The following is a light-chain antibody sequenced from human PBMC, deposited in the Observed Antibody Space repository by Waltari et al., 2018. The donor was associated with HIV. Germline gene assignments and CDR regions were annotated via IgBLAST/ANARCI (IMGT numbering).Light chain of an antibody. Sequence: QSALTQPASVSGSPGQSVTISCSGTTSDIGGYNYVSWYQHHPGRAPKLVIYEVTKRPAGLPIRFPGSKSGNTASLTISGLQADDEADYYCSSYKISDTWVFGGGTKVTVL. CDR3: SSYKISDTWV. CDR2: EVT. J-gene: IGLJ3*02. V-gene: IGLV2-14*01. CDR1: TSDIGGYNY.